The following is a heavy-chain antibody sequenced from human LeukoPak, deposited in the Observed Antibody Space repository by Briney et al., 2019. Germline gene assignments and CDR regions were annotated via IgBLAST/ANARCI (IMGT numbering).Heavy chain of an antibody. D-gene: IGHD2-15*01. J-gene: IGHJ4*01. CDR2: ISGSGRGSTT. Sequence: GESLRLSCAASGFAFNTYSMNWVRQAPGKGLEWVSNISGSGRGSTTYYADSVKGRFTISRDNSKNTLYLQMNSLRADDTAVYYCAKSGLNRFDFWGQGTLVTVSS. V-gene: IGHV3-23*01. CDR1: GFAFNTYS. CDR3: AKSGLNRFDF.